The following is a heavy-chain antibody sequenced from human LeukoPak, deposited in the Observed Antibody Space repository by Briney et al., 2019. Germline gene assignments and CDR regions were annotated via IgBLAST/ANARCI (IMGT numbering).Heavy chain of an antibody. CDR2: IYSSGSA. CDR1: GGSIINHY. CDR3: AGDVRYASGWSTPES. Sequence: PSETLSLTCTVSGGSIINHYWSWIRQPAGKELEWIGRIYSSGSANYTPSLNSRVSMSIDTSNNHFSLNLTSVTAAHTALYFCAGDVRYASGWSTPESWGQGGLVTVSS. J-gene: IGHJ5*02. D-gene: IGHD6-19*01. V-gene: IGHV4-4*07.